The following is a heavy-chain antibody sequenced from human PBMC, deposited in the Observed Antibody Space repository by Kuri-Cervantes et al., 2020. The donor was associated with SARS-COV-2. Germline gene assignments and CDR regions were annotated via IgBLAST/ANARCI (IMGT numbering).Heavy chain of an antibody. CDR2: IIPIVGVP. CDR3: ARETSRTSGTGYYFDY. Sequence: SVKVSCKTSGGSFSSYAISWVRQAPGQGLEWMGRIIPIVGVPNYAQNFQGRVTITADTSTSTAYVELSSLRSEDTVVYHCARETSRTSGTGYYFDYWGQGTLVTVSS. D-gene: IGHD6-19*01. V-gene: IGHV1-69*04. J-gene: IGHJ4*02. CDR1: GGSFSSYA.